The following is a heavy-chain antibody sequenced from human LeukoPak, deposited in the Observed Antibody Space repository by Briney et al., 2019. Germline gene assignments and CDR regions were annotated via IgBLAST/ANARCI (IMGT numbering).Heavy chain of an antibody. J-gene: IGHJ6*02. D-gene: IGHD6-19*01. CDR3: ACEQWLVPYYYYGMDV. Sequence: GSLRLSCAASGFTVSSSYMSWVRQPPGKGLEWIGSIYYSGSTYYNPSLKSRVTISVDTSKNQFSLKLSSVTAADTAVYYCACEQWLVPYYYYGMDVWGQGTTVTVSS. CDR2: IYYSGST. V-gene: IGHV4-39*07. CDR1: GFTVSSSY.